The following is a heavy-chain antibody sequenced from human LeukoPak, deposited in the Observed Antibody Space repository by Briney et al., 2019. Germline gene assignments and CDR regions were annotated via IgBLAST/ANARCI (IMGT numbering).Heavy chain of an antibody. V-gene: IGHV3-53*01. CDR1: GFTVSSTY. Sequence: GGSLRLSCAASGFTVSSTYVNWVRQAPGKGLEWVSVIYKGGNTYYIDSVKGRFTISRDTSKNTLYLQMNSLRAEDTAVYYCASRHCSGGGCYFAGADPFDYWGQGTLVTVSS. CDR3: ASRHCSGGGCYFAGADPFDY. CDR2: IYKGGNT. D-gene: IGHD2-15*01. J-gene: IGHJ4*02.